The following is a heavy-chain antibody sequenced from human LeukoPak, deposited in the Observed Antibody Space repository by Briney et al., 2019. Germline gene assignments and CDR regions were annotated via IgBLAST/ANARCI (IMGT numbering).Heavy chain of an antibody. CDR3: AGGSGWLIDY. J-gene: IGHJ4*02. D-gene: IGHD5-12*01. Sequence: PGGSLRLSCAASGFTFSSYEMNWVRQAPGKGLEWVSYISSSGSTTYYADSLKGRFTISRDNAKNSLYLQMNSLRVEDTAVYYCAGGSGWLIDYWGQGTLVTVSS. V-gene: IGHV3-48*03. CDR1: GFTFSSYE. CDR2: ISSSGSTT.